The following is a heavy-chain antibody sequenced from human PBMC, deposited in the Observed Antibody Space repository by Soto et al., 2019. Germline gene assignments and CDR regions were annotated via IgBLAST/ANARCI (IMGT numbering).Heavy chain of an antibody. Sequence: GGSLRLSCAASGFTFSSYGMHWVRQAPGKGLERVAVISYDGSNKYYADSVKGRFTISRDNSKNTLYLQMNSLRAEDTAVYYCAKDSSGSYYFSYFDYWGHIPLVTFST. CDR3: AKDSSGSYYFSYFDY. J-gene: IGHJ4*01. CDR1: GFTFSSYG. V-gene: IGHV3-30*18. D-gene: IGHD1-26*01. CDR2: ISYDGSNK.